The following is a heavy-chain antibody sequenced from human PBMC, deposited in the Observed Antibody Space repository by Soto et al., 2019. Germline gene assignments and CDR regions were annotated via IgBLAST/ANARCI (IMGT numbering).Heavy chain of an antibody. CDR2: INAGNGNT. J-gene: IGHJ3*02. D-gene: IGHD2-21*02. CDR1: GYTFTSYA. Sequence: ASVKVSCKASGYTFTSYAMHWVRQAPGQRLEWMGWINAGNGNTKYSQKFQGRVTITRDTSASTAYMGLSSLRSEDTAVYYCARMTRAGKGDGDAFDIWGQATMVTV. CDR3: ARMTRAGKGDGDAFDI. V-gene: IGHV1-3*01.